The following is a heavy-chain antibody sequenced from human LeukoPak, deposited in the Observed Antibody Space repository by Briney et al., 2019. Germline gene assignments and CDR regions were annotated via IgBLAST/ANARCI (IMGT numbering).Heavy chain of an antibody. CDR1: GITFSNSA. CDR3: AKGHWYGIAAAAYFDY. CDR2: ISGSDGRT. Sequence: PGGSLRLSCAAPGITFSNSAMSGVRQAPGKGLEWGSAISGSDGRTYYGDSVKGRFTMSRDNSKNTLYLQMSSLRAEDTAVYYCAKGHWYGIAAAAYFDYWGQGSLVTVSS. V-gene: IGHV3-23*01. D-gene: IGHD6-13*01. J-gene: IGHJ4*02.